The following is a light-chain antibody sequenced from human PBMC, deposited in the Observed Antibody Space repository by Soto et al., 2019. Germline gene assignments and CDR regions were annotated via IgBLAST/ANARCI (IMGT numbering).Light chain of an antibody. CDR3: QQYSHWPRT. V-gene: IGKV3-15*01. J-gene: IGKJ1*01. Sequence: EIVLTHSPGTLSLSPVERATLSCRASQIVSSDLAWYQQTPGQSPRLLIYHASARATGVPARISGSGSGTDITLTISSRQSADVAVYYCQQYSHWPRTFGQGTKVDIK. CDR1: QIVSSD. CDR2: HAS.